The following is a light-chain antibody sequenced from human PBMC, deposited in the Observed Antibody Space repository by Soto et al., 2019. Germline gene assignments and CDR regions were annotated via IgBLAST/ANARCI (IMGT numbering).Light chain of an antibody. CDR2: EVS. CDR1: SSDVGGYDY. J-gene: IGLJ1*01. CDR3: ISYTSDDVRYV. V-gene: IGLV2-14*01. Sequence: QSVLTQPASVSGSPGQSITISCTGTSSDVGGYDYVSWYQQHPCKAPKLMIYEVSNRPSGVSNRFSGSKSGNTASLTISGLQSEDEADYYCISYTSDDVRYVFGTGTKVTVL.